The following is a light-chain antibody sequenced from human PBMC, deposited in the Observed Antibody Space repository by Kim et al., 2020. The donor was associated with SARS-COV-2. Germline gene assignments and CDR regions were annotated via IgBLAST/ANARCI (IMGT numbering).Light chain of an antibody. V-gene: IGLV3-1*01. CDR2: QDS. CDR3: QAWDSRTVV. J-gene: IGLJ2*01. CDR1: KLGDKY. Sequence: VSPGQTASITCSGDKLGDKYACWYQQTPGQPPVLVIYQDSKRPSGTPERFSGSNSGNTATLTISGTQAMDEADYYCQAWDSRTVVFGGGTQLTVL.